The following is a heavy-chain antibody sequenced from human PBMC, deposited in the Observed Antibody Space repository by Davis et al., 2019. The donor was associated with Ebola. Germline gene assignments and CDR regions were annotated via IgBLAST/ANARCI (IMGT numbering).Heavy chain of an antibody. CDR3: ARDLSGDNILCPDY. Sequence: ASVKVSCKASGYSFTDYFIHWVRQAPGQGLEWMGRINPDSGGTNYAESFQDRVTMTRDTSISTAYMELSSLTSDDTAVYYCARDLSGDNILCPDYWGQGTLVTVSS. CDR2: INPDSGGT. CDR1: GYSFTDYF. V-gene: IGHV1-2*06. D-gene: IGHD1-26*01. J-gene: IGHJ4*02.